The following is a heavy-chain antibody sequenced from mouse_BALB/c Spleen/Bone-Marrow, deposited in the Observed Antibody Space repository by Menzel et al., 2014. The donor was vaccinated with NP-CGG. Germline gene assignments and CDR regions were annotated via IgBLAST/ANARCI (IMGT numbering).Heavy chain of an antibody. Sequence: VQLQQSGAELVKPGASVKLSCTASGFNIXDTYMHWVKQRPEQGLEWIGRIDPANGNTKYDPKFQGEATITADTSSNTAYLQLSSLTSEDTAVYYCAMYYYGSSLFAYWGQGTLVTVSA. V-gene: IGHV14-3*02. CDR2: IDPANGNT. CDR1: GFNIXDTY. CDR3: AMYYYGSSLFAY. D-gene: IGHD1-1*01. J-gene: IGHJ3*01.